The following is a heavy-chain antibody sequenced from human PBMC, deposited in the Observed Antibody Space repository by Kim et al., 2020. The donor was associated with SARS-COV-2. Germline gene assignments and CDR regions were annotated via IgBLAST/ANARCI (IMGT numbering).Heavy chain of an antibody. Sequence: GGSLRLSCAASGFTFSSYWMHWVHQAPGKGLVWVSRINSDGSSTSYADSVKGRFTISRDNAKNTLYLQMNSLRAEDTAVYYCARAKYYYGSGSYYIALDIWGQGTNGHRLF. CDR2: INSDGSST. D-gene: IGHD3-10*01. CDR1: GFTFSSYW. V-gene: IGHV3-74*01. CDR3: ARAKYYYGSGSYYIALDI. J-gene: IGHJ3*02.